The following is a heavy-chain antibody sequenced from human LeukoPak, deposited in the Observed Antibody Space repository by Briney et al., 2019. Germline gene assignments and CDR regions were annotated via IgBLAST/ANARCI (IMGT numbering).Heavy chain of an antibody. CDR1: GFTFSSYW. D-gene: IGHD3-3*01. CDR3: AKAFWSDSYKKNWFDP. V-gene: IGHV3-7*03. CDR2: IKQDGSEK. J-gene: IGHJ5*02. Sequence: GGSLRLSCAASGFTFSSYWMSWVRQAPGKGLEWVANIKQDGSEKYYVDSVKGRFTISRDNAKNSLYLQMNSLRAEDTAVYYCAKAFWSDSYKKNWFDPWGQGTLVTVSS.